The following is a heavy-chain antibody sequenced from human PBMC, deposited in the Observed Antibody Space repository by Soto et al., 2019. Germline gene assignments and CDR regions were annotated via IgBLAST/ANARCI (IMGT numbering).Heavy chain of an antibody. V-gene: IGHV3-23*01. CDR1: GFIFSRFY. CDR2: ISGSGSST. J-gene: IGHJ4*02. CDR3: ARGLGPGVDF. Sequence: EVQLLDSGGGLERPGGSLRLSCVTSGFIFSRFYMTWVRQAPGKGLQWVSTISGSGSSTYYTDSVQGRFTISRDNAKNTVYLQLTSLRAEDTAVYYCARGLGPGVDFWGQGTRVTVSS. D-gene: IGHD7-27*01.